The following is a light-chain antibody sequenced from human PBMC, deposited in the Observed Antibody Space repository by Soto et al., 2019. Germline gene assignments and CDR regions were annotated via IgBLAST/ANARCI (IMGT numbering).Light chain of an antibody. CDR1: SSDVGGYNY. Sequence: QSALTQPASVSGSPGQSITISCTGTSSDVGGYNYVSWYQQRPGKAPKLMIYDVNKRPSGVSNRFSASKSGNTASLTISGLQAEDEADYYCSSYSSTTTLVFGGGTKLTVL. V-gene: IGLV2-14*01. CDR2: DVN. J-gene: IGLJ3*02. CDR3: SSYSSTTTLV.